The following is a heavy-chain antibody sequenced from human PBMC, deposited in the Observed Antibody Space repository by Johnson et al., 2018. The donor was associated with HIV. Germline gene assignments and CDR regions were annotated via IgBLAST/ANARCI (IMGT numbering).Heavy chain of an antibody. CDR1: GFTFSSYA. CDR2: SSRDGATS. Sequence: EVQLVESGGGVVQPGRSLRLSCAASGFTFSSYAMHWVRQPPGKGLEWVSLSSRDGATSYYADSVKGRFTISRDNRKSSLYLQMTGLRAEDTALYYCVGSSINAFDIWGRGTVVTVSS. D-gene: IGHD6-6*01. J-gene: IGHJ3*02. V-gene: IGHV3-43D*03. CDR3: VGSSINAFDI.